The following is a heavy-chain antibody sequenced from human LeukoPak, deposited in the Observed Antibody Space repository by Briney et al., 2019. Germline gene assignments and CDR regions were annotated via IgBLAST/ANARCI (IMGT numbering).Heavy chain of an antibody. V-gene: IGHV3-48*01. Sequence: GGSLRPSCAASGVTFSSYSMNWVRQAPGKGLEWVSHISSSSSTTYYADSVKGRFTISRDNAKNSLYLQMNRLRAEDTAVYYCAVSFDYWGQGTLVTVSS. CDR2: ISSSSSTT. J-gene: IGHJ4*02. CDR1: GVTFSSYS. D-gene: IGHD5/OR15-5a*01. CDR3: AVSFDY.